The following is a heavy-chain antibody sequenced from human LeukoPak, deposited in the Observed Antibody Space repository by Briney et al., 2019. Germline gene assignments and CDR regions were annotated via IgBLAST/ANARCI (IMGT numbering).Heavy chain of an antibody. CDR3: VRVSTTYYYDY. D-gene: IGHD3-22*01. V-gene: IGHV3-72*01. Sequence: GGSLRLSCAASGFTFSDHYMDWVRQAPGKGLEWVGRTRNKASSHTTEYAAFVKGRFTISRDDSSNSLFLQMNNLKIEDTAVYYCVRVSTTYYYDYWGQGTLVTVSS. CDR2: TRNKASSHTT. CDR1: GFTFSDHY. J-gene: IGHJ4*02.